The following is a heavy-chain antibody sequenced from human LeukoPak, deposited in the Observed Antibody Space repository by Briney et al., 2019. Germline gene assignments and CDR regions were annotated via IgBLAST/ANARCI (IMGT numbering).Heavy chain of an antibody. Sequence: SETLSLTCTVSGGSISSYYWSWTRQPAGKGLEWIGRIYTSGSTNYNPSLKSRVTMSVDTSKNQFSLKLSSVTAADTAVYYCARDISSGYSNWFDPWGQGTLVTVSS. D-gene: IGHD3-22*01. CDR1: GGSISSYY. V-gene: IGHV4-4*07. CDR3: ARDISSGYSNWFDP. J-gene: IGHJ5*02. CDR2: IYTSGST.